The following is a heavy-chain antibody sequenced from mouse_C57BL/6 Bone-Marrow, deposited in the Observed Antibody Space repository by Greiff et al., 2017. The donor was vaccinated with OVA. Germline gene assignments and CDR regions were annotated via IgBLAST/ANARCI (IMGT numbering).Heavy chain of an antibody. CDR1: GHTFTSYW. CDR2: IDPSDSYT. Sequence: QVQLQQPGAELVKPGASVKLSCKASGHTFTSYWMQWVKQRPGQGLEWIGEIDPSDSYTNYNQKFKGKATLTVDTSSSTAYMQLSSLTSEDSAVYYCARGTMITIDYWGQGTTLTVSS. V-gene: IGHV1-50*01. D-gene: IGHD2-4*01. J-gene: IGHJ2*01. CDR3: ARGTMITIDY.